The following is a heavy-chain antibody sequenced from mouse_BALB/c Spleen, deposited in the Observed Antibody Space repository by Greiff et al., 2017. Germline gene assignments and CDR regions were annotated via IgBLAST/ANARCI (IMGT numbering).Heavy chain of an antibody. J-gene: IGHJ1*01. CDR2: IWAGGST. Sequence: VQLQQSGPGLVAPSQSLSITCTVSGFSLTSYGVHWVRQPPGKGLEWLGVIWAGGSTNYNSALMSRLSISKDNSKSQVFLKMNSLQTDDTAMYYCARERYGSSYWYFDVWGAGTTVTVSS. V-gene: IGHV2-9*02. CDR1: GFSLTSYG. CDR3: ARERYGSSYWYFDV. D-gene: IGHD1-1*01.